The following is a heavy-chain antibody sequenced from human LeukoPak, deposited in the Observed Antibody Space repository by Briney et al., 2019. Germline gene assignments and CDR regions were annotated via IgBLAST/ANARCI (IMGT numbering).Heavy chain of an antibody. CDR1: GFTFSNFG. J-gene: IGHJ4*02. D-gene: IGHD3-22*01. Sequence: GGTLRLSCAASGFTFSNFGMSWVRQAPGKGLEWVSAISGSGGSTYYADSVKGRFTISRDNSKSTLYLQMNSLRAEDTAVYYCAFGGYYYKFDYWGQGTLVTVSS. CDR2: ISGSGGST. V-gene: IGHV3-23*01. CDR3: AFGGYYYKFDY.